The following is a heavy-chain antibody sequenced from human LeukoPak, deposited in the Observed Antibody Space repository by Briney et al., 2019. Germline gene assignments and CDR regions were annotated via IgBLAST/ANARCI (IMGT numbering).Heavy chain of an antibody. CDR3: ARDKGPDYYDSSGYYYFDY. CDR1: GGSISSGGYY. CDR2: IYYSGST. Sequence: PSQTLSLTCTVSGGSISSGGYYWSWIRQHPGKGLEWIGYIYYSGSTYYNPSLKSRVTISVDTSKNQFSLKLSSVTAADTAVHYCARDKGPDYYDSSGYYYFDYWGQGTLVTVSS. J-gene: IGHJ4*02. V-gene: IGHV4-31*03. D-gene: IGHD3-22*01.